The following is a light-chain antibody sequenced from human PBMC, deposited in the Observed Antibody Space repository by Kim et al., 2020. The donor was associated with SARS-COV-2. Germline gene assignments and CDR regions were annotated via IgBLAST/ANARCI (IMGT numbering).Light chain of an antibody. J-gene: IGKJ4*01. CDR2: DVS. Sequence: SASVGDRVTITCQANHDINNYLNCYQQKPGKAPELLIYDVSNFETGVPSRFSGSASGTDFSLTIDSLQPEDFATYYCQQYHSLPLFGGGTKVEIK. V-gene: IGKV1-33*01. CDR1: HDINNY. CDR3: QQYHSLPL.